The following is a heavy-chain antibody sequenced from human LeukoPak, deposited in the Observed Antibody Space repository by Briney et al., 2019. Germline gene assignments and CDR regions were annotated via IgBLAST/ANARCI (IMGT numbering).Heavy chain of an antibody. Sequence: GGSLRLSCAASGFTFSSYEMSWVRQAPGKGLEWVSYISSSGATRYYADSVKGRFTISRDNAENSLYPQMNSLRAEDTAVYYCARNSGSYYVWFDPWGQGTLVTVSS. CDR1: GFTFSSYE. CDR2: ISSSGATR. V-gene: IGHV3-48*03. CDR3: ARNSGSYYVWFDP. D-gene: IGHD1-26*01. J-gene: IGHJ5*02.